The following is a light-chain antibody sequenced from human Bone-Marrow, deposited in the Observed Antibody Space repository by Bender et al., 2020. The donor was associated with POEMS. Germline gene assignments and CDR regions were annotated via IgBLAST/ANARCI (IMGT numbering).Light chain of an antibody. Sequence: QSALTQPASVSGSPGKSITISCTGTSSDVGSYNLVSWYQHHPGKAPKLMIYAGSKRPSGVSNRFSGSKSGNTASLTISGLQAEDEADYYCASYTSTYTAYVFGPGTKVTVL. CDR1: SSDVGSYNL. V-gene: IGLV2-14*02. CDR2: AGS. CDR3: ASYTSTYTAYV. J-gene: IGLJ1*01.